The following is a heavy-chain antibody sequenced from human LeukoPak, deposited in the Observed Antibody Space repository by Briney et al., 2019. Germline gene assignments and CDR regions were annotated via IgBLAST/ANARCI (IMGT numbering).Heavy chain of an antibody. CDR2: ITTNGGRT. V-gene: IGHV3-23*01. J-gene: IGHJ1*01. Sequence: GPSLRLSCAASGSTFASYGMSWVRQAPGKGLEWVSFITTNGGRTSYADSVEGRFTISRDNPRNTLYMQMNSLRDEDTAVYYCAIMHGYYDGTGYWVQWGQGTLVTVSS. CDR3: AIMHGYYDGTGYWVQ. CDR1: GSTFASYG. D-gene: IGHD3-22*01.